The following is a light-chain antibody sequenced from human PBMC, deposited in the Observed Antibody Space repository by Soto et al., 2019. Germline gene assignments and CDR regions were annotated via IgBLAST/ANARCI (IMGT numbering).Light chain of an antibody. V-gene: IGKV3-15*01. CDR2: GAS. CDR1: QSVDIN. Sequence: EILLTQSPGTLSVSPGDRATLSCRASQSVDINLAWYQQRAGQAPRILVYGASTKDTDMPGRFSGRGSGTECTLTINKLQSEDFEVYYCQQYRNWPRTFGQGTKVDIK. J-gene: IGKJ1*01. CDR3: QQYRNWPRT.